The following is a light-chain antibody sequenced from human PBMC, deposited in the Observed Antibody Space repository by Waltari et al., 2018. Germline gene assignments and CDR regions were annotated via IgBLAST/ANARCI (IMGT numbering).Light chain of an antibody. CDR2: AAS. V-gene: IGKV1-27*01. Sequence: DIQMTQSPSSLSASVGDRVTITCRASHDLNNYLAWYQQKPGKVPVLVIYAASTPSSGVPSRFSGSGFGRDFTLTISSLQPEDVATYYCQKFDRSPLTFGGGTKVEI. CDR3: QKFDRSPLT. CDR1: HDLNNY. J-gene: IGKJ4*01.